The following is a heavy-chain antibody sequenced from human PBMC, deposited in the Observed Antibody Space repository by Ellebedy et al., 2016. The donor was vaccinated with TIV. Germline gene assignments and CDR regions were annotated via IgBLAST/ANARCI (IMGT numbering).Heavy chain of an antibody. V-gene: IGHV3-74*01. J-gene: IGHJ4*02. CDR3: ARNRYCTSGDCYALGY. CDR1: GFTFNIYW. CDR2: LNSDGSNA. Sequence: PGGSLRLSCAASGFTFNIYWMPWVRHTPGKGLVWVSRLNSDGSNAVYADSVRGRFTISRDNAKNTLYLQMNSLRAEDTAVYYCARNRYCTSGDCYALGYWGQGTLVTVSS. D-gene: IGHD2-8*01.